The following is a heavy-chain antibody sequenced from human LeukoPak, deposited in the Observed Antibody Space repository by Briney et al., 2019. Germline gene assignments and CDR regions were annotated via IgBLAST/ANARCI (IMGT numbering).Heavy chain of an antibody. CDR2: INPNSGGT. J-gene: IGHJ4*02. CDR3: AIDTAVGGFDY. V-gene: IGHV1-2*02. Sequence: GASVKVSCKASGYTFTGYYMHWVRQAPGQGLEWMGWINPNSGGTNCAQKFQGRVTMTRDTSISTAYMELSRLRSDDTAVYYCAIDTAVGGFDYWSQGTLVTVSS. D-gene: IGHD5-18*01. CDR1: GYTFTGYY.